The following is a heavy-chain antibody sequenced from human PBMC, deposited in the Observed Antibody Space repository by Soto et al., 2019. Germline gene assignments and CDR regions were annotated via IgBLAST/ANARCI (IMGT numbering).Heavy chain of an antibody. CDR1: GFTFSSYG. Sequence: GGSLRLSCAASGFTFSSYGMHWVRQAPGKGLEWVAVIWYDGSNKYYADSVKGRFTISRDNSKNTLYLQMNSLRAEDTAVYYCASTPQGAAAKRSYYYGMDVWGQGTTVTVSS. CDR3: ASTPQGAAAKRSYYYGMDV. V-gene: IGHV3-33*01. CDR2: IWYDGSNK. D-gene: IGHD6-13*01. J-gene: IGHJ6*02.